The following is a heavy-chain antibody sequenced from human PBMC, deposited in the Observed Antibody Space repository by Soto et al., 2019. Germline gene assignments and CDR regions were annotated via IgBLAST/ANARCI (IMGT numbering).Heavy chain of an antibody. CDR3: AKDQLGKGPRVSYGMDV. Sequence: QVQLVESGGGVVQPGRSLRLSCAASGFTFSSYAMHWVRQAPGKGLEWVAVISYDGSNKYYADSVKGRFTISRDNSKNTLYLQMNSLRAEDTAVYYCAKDQLGKGPRVSYGMDVWGQGTTVTVSS. V-gene: IGHV3-30-3*01. J-gene: IGHJ6*02. CDR1: GFTFSSYA. D-gene: IGHD3-10*01. CDR2: ISYDGSNK.